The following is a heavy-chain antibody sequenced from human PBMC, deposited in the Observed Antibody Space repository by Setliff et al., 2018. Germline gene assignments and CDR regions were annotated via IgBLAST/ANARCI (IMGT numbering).Heavy chain of an antibody. CDR1: GFTFSSYS. CDR2: IGRSGSYI. D-gene: IGHD5-12*01. J-gene: IGHJ3*02. V-gene: IGHV3-21*01. CDR3: AREEYSGSPEAFDI. Sequence: GGSLRLSCAASGFTFSSYSMNWVRQAPGKGPEWISSIGRSGSYIYYADSVKGRFTISRDNAKNSVFLQMNSLRAEDTAVYHCAREEYSGSPEAFDIWGQGTMVTVSS.